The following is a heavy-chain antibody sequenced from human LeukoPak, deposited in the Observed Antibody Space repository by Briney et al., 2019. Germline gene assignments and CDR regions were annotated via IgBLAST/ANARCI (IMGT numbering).Heavy chain of an antibody. CDR2: ITGNAGFI. Sequence: GGSLRLSCTPSGFTFSTYAMNWVRQAPGKGLDWVGGITGNAGFIGYADSVKGRFIISRDNTNNRLFLQMRSLRGEDTAVYYCAKDKVPDGKWEIDRWGQGTLVTVSS. D-gene: IGHD1-26*01. CDR1: GFTFSTYA. CDR3: AKDKVPDGKWEIDR. V-gene: IGHV3-23*01. J-gene: IGHJ5*02.